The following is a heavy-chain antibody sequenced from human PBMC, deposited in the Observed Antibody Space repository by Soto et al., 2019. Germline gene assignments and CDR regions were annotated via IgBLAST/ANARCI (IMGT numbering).Heavy chain of an antibody. CDR3: ATVTGTIFGVVSDYYYYGMDV. CDR1: GYTLTELS. V-gene: IGHV1-24*01. CDR2: FDPEDGET. J-gene: IGHJ6*02. D-gene: IGHD3-3*01. Sequence: ASVKVSCKVSGYTLTELSMHWVRQAPGKGLEWMGGFDPEDGETIYAQKFQGRVTMTEDTSTDTAYMELSSLRSEDTAVYYCATVTGTIFGVVSDYYYYGMDVWGQGTTITVSS.